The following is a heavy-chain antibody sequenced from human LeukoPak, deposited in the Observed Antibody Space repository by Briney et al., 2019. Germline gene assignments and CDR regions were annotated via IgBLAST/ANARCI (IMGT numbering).Heavy chain of an antibody. J-gene: IGHJ4*02. Sequence: PSETLSLTCTVSGGSISSYYWSWIRQPPGKGLEWIGYIYYSGSTNYNPSLKSRVTMSVDTSKNQFSLKLRFVTAADTAVYYCARDRGGRWLQYFDYWGQGTLVTVSS. CDR2: IYYSGST. CDR1: GGSISSYY. V-gene: IGHV4-59*01. D-gene: IGHD5-24*01. CDR3: ARDRGGRWLQYFDY.